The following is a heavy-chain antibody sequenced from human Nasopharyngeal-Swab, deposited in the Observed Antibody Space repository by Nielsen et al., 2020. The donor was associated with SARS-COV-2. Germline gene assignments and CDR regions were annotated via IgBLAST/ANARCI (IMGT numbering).Heavy chain of an antibody. D-gene: IGHD5-18*01. J-gene: IGHJ6*02. CDR3: AKGMGYSYGYELYYYYYGMDV. CDR1: GFTFGDYA. CDR2: ISWNSGSI. Sequence: GGFLRLSCAASGFTFGDYAMHWVRQAPGKGLEWVSGISWNSGSIGYADSVKGRFTISRDNAKNSLYLQMNSLRAEDTALYYCAKGMGYSYGYELYYYYYGMDVWGQGTTVTVSS. V-gene: IGHV3-9*01.